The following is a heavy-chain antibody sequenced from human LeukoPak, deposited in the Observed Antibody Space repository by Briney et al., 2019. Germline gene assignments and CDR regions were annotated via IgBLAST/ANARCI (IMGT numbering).Heavy chain of an antibody. CDR1: GGSPSVTIYY. CDR3: ASPSKLVISRGGFDI. V-gene: IGHV4-39*01. CDR2: IYFSET. J-gene: IGHJ3*02. D-gene: IGHD3-22*01. Sequence: PSETLSLTCMVSGGSPSVTIYYWAWFRHPPGKGLGGMGSIYFSETKYNPSLKSRITISGDTSKNQFSLKLSSVTAADTAVYFCASPSKLVISRGGFDIWGQGTMVTVS.